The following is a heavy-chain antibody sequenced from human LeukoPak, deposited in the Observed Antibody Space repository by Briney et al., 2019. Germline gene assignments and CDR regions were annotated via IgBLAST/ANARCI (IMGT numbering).Heavy chain of an antibody. CDR2: ISTSGGST. Sequence: GGSLRLPCAPYGFTFSSYAMSWVRQAPGKGREWVSGISTSGGSTYHADSVKGRFTISRDNSKNTLYLQMNSLRAEDTAVYYCANEYSSSSRENWGQGTLVTVSS. J-gene: IGHJ4*02. D-gene: IGHD6-6*01. CDR3: ANEYSSSSREN. CDR1: GFTFSSYA. V-gene: IGHV3-23*01.